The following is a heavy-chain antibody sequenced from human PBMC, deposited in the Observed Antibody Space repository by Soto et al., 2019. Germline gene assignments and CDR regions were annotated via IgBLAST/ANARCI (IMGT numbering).Heavy chain of an antibody. D-gene: IGHD6-6*01. CDR3: ARGSSIAGLYYGMDV. CDR1: GGSISSYY. V-gene: IGHV4-59*12. Sequence: SETLSLTCTVSGGSISSYYWSWIRQPPGKGLEWIGYMYNTGSTIYNPSLKSRVTISLDTSKNQFSLKLSSVTAADTAVYYCARGSSIAGLYYGMDVWGQGTTVTVSS. J-gene: IGHJ6*02. CDR2: MYNTGST.